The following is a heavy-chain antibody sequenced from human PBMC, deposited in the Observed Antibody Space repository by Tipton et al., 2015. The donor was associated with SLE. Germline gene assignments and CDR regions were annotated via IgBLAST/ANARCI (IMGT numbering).Heavy chain of an antibody. CDR2: ISYDGNID. CDR1: GFTVSNNY. CDR3: ARAGATRDAFDL. J-gene: IGHJ3*01. V-gene: IGHV3-30*13. Sequence: SLRLSCAGSGFTVSNNYMTWVRQAPGKGLEWVAVISYDGNIDYYADSVKGRFTLSRDNSRNRLFLQMDSLRPEDTALYYCARAGATRDAFDLWGQGTMVTVSS. D-gene: IGHD1-26*01.